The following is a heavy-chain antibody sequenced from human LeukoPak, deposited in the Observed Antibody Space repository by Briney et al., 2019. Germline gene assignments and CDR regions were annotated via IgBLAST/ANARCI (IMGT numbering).Heavy chain of an antibody. CDR2: INPNSGGT. J-gene: IGHJ5*02. CDR3: ARVDSGSHREGKCDP. V-gene: IGHV1-2*02. Sequence: ASVKFSCKASGYTFTSYYMHWVRQATGQGLEWMRWINPNSGGTNYAQKFQGRVTINRNTSISTAYMELSRLRSGDTAVYYCARVDSGSHREGKCDPWGRGTLVTVSS. CDR1: GYTFTSYY. D-gene: IGHD1-26*01.